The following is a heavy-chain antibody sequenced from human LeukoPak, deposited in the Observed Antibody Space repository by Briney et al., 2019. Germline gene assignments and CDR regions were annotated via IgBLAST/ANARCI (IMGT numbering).Heavy chain of an antibody. CDR3: ARMWFGGWWYFDL. J-gene: IGHJ2*01. CDR1: GGFISSGGYY. D-gene: IGHD3-10*01. CDR2: IYHSGST. V-gene: IGHV4-30-2*01. Sequence: PSETLSLTCTVSGGFISSGGYYWSWIRQPPGKGLEWIGYIYHSGSTYYNPSLKSRVTISVDRSKNQFSLKLSSVTAADTAVYYCARMWFGGWWYFDLWGRGTLVTVSS.